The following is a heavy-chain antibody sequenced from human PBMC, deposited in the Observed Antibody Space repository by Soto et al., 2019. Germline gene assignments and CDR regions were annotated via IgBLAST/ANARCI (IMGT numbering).Heavy chain of an antibody. CDR1: GFTFSRHW. V-gene: IGHV3-74*01. CDR2: TKTDGTT. CDR3: VRDMRAVPWYGGISSAVDM. J-gene: IGHJ3*02. D-gene: IGHD3-10*01. Sequence: EVQLVESGGGSVQPGGSLRLSCAASGFTFSRHWIHWVRQAPGQGLVWVSRTKTDGTTSYADSVRGRFTISRDNAENTLYLQMNSLRAEDTAVYYCVRDMRAVPWYGGISSAVDMWGQGTMLTVSS.